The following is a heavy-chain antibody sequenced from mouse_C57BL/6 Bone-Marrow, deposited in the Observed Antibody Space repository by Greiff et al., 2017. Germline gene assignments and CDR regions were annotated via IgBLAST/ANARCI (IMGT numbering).Heavy chain of an antibody. J-gene: IGHJ1*03. CDR3: VRDNGSGWYFDV. Sequence: EVQLVESGGGLVQPKGSLKLSCAASGFTFNTYAMHWVSQATGQGLEWVARIRSKSSNYATYYADSVKDRFTISRDDSQCMLYLQMNNLKTEDTAMYYCVRDNGSGWYFDVWGTGTTVTVSS. D-gene: IGHD1-1*01. CDR2: IRSKSSNYAT. V-gene: IGHV10-3*01. CDR1: GFTFNTYA.